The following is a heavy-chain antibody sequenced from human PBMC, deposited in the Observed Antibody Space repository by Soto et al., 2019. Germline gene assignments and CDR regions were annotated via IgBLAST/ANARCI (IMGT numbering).Heavy chain of an antibody. Sequence: QAGGSLRLSCEASGFTFTTNSMSWVRQAPGKGLEWVSSVSGDGVFTYYADSVKGRFTISRDNSKNTLYLQMNSLRAEDTALYYCAKGTSATGYWGQGTLVTVSS. CDR2: VSGDGVFT. D-gene: IGHD2-2*01. CDR1: GFTFTTNS. CDR3: AKGTSATGY. V-gene: IGHV3-23*01. J-gene: IGHJ4*02.